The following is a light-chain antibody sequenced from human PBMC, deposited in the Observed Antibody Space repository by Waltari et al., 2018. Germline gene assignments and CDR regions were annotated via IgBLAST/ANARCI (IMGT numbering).Light chain of an antibody. CDR2: RNN. V-gene: IGLV1-47*01. Sequence: QSVLTRPPSASGTPGQRVTISCSGSSSNIGPYYVYWYQQLPGTAPKLLIYRNNQWPSGVPDRFSGSKSGTSASLAISGLRSEDEADYYCATWDDSLTAWVFGGGTKLTVL. J-gene: IGLJ3*02. CDR3: ATWDDSLTAWV. CDR1: SSNIGPYY.